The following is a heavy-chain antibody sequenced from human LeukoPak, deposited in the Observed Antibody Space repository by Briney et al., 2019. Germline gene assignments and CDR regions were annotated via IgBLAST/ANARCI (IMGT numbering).Heavy chain of an antibody. CDR1: GFTFNNDW. D-gene: IGHD6-19*01. CDR2: IKSTVDGGTT. CDR3: TTGGNVMVAGTRAFDI. Sequence: GGSLRLSCAASGFTFNNDWMNWVRQAPGKGLGWVGRIKSTVDGGTTDLAAPVKGRFTVSRDDSENTLYLQMTSLTTEDTAVYYCTTGGNVMVAGTRAFDIWGHGTTVIVS. V-gene: IGHV3-15*07. J-gene: IGHJ3*02.